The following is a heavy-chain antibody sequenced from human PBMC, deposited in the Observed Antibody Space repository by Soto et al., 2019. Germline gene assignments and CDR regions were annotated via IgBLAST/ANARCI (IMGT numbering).Heavy chain of an antibody. Sequence: SVKVSCKSSGGTFSSYAISWVRQTPGQGLEWMGGIIPIFGTANYAQKFQGRVTITADESTSTAYMELSSLRSEDTAVYYCARGVVVAATYCMDVWGQGTTVTVSS. J-gene: IGHJ6*02. D-gene: IGHD2-15*01. V-gene: IGHV1-69*13. CDR3: ARGVVVAATYCMDV. CDR2: IIPIFGTA. CDR1: GGTFSSYA.